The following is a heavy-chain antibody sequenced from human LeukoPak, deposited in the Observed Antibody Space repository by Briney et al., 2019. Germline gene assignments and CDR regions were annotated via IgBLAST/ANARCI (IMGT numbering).Heavy chain of an antibody. CDR3: ARVQGPTTYFDY. V-gene: IGHV4-31*03. CDR2: IYYSGTT. CDR1: GGSISSGGYH. Sequence: SQTLSLTCTVSGGSISSGGYHWSWIRQHPGKGLEWIGYIYYSGTTSYNPSLKSRVTISVDTSKKKFSLKVSSVTVADTAVYYCARVQGPTTYFDYWGQGTLVTVSS. D-gene: IGHD1-1*01. J-gene: IGHJ4*02.